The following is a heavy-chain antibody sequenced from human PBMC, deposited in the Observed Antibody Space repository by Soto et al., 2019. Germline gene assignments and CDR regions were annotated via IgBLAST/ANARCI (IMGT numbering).Heavy chain of an antibody. CDR1: GFTFSSYA. CDR3: AKKYSSSWYPLPLGYGMDV. J-gene: IGHJ6*02. Sequence: PGGSLRLSCAASGFTFSSYAMSWVRQAPGKGLEWVSAISGSGGSTYYADSVKGRFTISRDNSKNTLYLQMNSLRAEDTAVYYCAKKYSSSWYPLPLGYGMDVWGQGTTVTVSS. CDR2: ISGSGGST. V-gene: IGHV3-23*01. D-gene: IGHD6-13*01.